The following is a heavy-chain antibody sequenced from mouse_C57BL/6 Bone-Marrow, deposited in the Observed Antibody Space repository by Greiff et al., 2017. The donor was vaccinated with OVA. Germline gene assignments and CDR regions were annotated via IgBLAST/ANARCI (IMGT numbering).Heavy chain of an antibody. V-gene: IGHV5-12*01. Sequence: EVKLVESGGGLVQPGGSLKLSCAASGFTFSDYYMYWVRQTPEKRLEWVAYISNGGGSTYYPDTVKGRFTISRDNAKNTLYLQMSRLKSEDTAMYYCARQGGYYAMDDWGQGTSVTVSS. J-gene: IGHJ4*01. CDR3: ARQGGYYAMDD. CDR1: GFTFSDYY. CDR2: ISNGGGST.